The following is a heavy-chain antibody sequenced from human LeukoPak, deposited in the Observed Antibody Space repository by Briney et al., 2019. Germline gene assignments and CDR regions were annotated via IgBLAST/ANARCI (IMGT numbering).Heavy chain of an antibody. V-gene: IGHV3-30*18. CDR2: ISYDGVNK. J-gene: IGHJ4*02. CDR1: GFTFTSYG. CDR3: AKSFLSGSYWGPLGD. D-gene: IGHD1-26*01. Sequence: GGGLVKPGVSLRLSCAASGFTFTSYGMHRVRQAPGKGLEWVAVISYDGVNKYYADSVKGRFTISRDSSKNTLYLRMTSLRAEDTAAYYCAKSFLSGSYWGPLGDWGQGTLVTASS.